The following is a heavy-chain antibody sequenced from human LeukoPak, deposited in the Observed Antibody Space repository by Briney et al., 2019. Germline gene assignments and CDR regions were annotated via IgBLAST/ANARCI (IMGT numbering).Heavy chain of an antibody. D-gene: IGHD3-22*01. V-gene: IGHV3-64*01. J-gene: IGHJ4*02. CDR1: GFPFSSYA. CDR3: ARAVRYYDSSGYNIRAYYFDY. Sequence: GSLRLSCAASGFPFSSYAMHWVRQAPGKGLEYVSAISSNGGSTYYANSVKGRFTISRDNSKNTLYLQMGSLRAEDMAVYYCARAVRYYDSSGYNIRAYYFDYWGQGTLVTVSS. CDR2: ISSNGGST.